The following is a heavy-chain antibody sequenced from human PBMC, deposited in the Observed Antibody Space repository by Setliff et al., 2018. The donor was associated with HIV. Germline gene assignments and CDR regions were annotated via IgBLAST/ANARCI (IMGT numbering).Heavy chain of an antibody. CDR1: GFTFSSYA. Sequence: GGSLRLSCAASGFTFSSYAMSWVRQAPGKGLEWVSAISGSGGSTYYADSVMGRFTISRDNPKNTLYLQMNSLRAEDTAVYYCAKGRYSSGANYYYYYMDSWGKETTVTVAS. CDR3: AKGRYSSGANYYYYYMDS. J-gene: IGHJ6*03. V-gene: IGHV3-23*01. D-gene: IGHD6-19*01. CDR2: ISGSGGST.